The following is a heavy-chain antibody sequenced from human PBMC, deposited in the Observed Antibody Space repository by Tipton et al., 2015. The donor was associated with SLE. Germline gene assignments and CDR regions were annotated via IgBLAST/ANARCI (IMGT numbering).Heavy chain of an antibody. CDR1: GIIFSSYG. J-gene: IGHJ4*02. CDR3: AKGQGYFDY. V-gene: IGHV3-33*06. Sequence: SLRLSCAASGIIFSSYGMHWVRQAPGKGLEWVAVIWYDGSNKYYADSVKGRFTISRDNSKNTLYLQMNSLRAEDTALYYCAKGQGYFDYWGQGTLVTVSS. CDR2: IWYDGSNK.